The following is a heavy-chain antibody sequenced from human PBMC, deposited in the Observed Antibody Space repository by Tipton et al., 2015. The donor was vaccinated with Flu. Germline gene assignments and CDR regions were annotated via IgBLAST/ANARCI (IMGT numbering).Heavy chain of an antibody. V-gene: IGHV4-39*07. J-gene: IGHJ4*02. CDR1: DDSIRSGDYY. D-gene: IGHD3-10*01. Sequence: GLVKPSQILSLTCTVSDDSIRSGDYYWSWIRQPPGKGLGWIGCVYHGGTTYYNPSLKSRVAITLDTFKNQFSLKLTSVTAADTTVYYCATTTYYYGSGSHDYWGQGTLVTVSS. CDR2: VYHGGTT. CDR3: ATTTYYYGSGSHDY.